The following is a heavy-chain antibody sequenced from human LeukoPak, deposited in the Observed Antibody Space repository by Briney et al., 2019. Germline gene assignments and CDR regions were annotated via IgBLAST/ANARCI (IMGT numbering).Heavy chain of an antibody. D-gene: IGHD4-23*01. CDR3: ARDGETTVVTPRYLDY. J-gene: IGHJ4*02. CDR2: INPSGGST. V-gene: IGHV1-46*01. Sequence: ASVKVSCKASGYTFTTYYMHWVRQAPGQGLEWMGIINPSGGSTSYAQKFQGRVTMTRDTSTSTVYMELSSLRSEDTAVYYCARDGETTVVTPRYLDYWGQGTLVTVSS. CDR1: GYTFTTYY.